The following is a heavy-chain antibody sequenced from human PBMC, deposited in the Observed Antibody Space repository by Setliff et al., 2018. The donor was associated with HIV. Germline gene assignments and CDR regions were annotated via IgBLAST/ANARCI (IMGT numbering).Heavy chain of an antibody. D-gene: IGHD2-2*01. V-gene: IGHV1-18*01. Sequence: ASVKVSCKASGYTFTSYGISWVRQAPGQGLEWMGWISAYNGNTNYAQKIQGRVTLTTDTSTSTAYMELKSLISDDTAVYYCARVDHFCSDSTCYGVGIDYWGQGTLVTVSS. CDR1: GYTFTSYG. CDR2: ISAYNGNT. J-gene: IGHJ4*02. CDR3: ARVDHFCSDSTCYGVGIDY.